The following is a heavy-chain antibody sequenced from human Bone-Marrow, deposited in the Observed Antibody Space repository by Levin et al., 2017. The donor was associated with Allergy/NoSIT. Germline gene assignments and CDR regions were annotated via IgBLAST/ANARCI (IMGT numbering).Heavy chain of an antibody. CDR3: ARVTYYHDSGSFQDYYGMDV. D-gene: IGHD3-10*01. V-gene: IGHV4-61*01. CDR1: GVSVNSDKYY. CDR2: ISYSGST. Sequence: SETLSLTCSVSGVSVNSDKYYWSWIRQPPGKGLEWIGYISYSGSTNYNPSLESRVTISADTSKKQFSLKLNSVTAADTAVYFCARVTYYHDSGSFQDYYGMDVWGQGTTVAVSS. J-gene: IGHJ6*02.